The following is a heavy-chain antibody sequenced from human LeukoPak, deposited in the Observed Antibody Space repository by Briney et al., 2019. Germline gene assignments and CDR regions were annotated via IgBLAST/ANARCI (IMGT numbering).Heavy chain of an antibody. J-gene: IGHJ6*02. CDR2: IYSSGNT. D-gene: IGHD1-1*01. V-gene: IGHV4-59*01. CDR3: ARASTQLYYYGMDV. CDR1: GGSISSYY. Sequence: SETLSLTCTVSGGSISSYYWSWIRQPPGKGLEWVGYIYSSGNTNYNPSLKSRVSISVDTSKNQFSLNLTSVTAADTAVYYCARASTQLYYYGMDVWGQGTTVTVSS.